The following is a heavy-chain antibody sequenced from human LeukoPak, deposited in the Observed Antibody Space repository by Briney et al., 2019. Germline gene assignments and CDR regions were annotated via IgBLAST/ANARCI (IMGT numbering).Heavy chain of an antibody. J-gene: IGHJ3*02. D-gene: IGHD3-10*01. CDR2: IYYSGST. CDR1: GGSISSGDYY. CDR3: ARALTLGDDAFDI. V-gene: IGHV4-30-4*08. Sequence: SETLSLTCTVSGGSISSGDYYWSWIRQPPGKGLEWIGYIYYSGSTYYNPSLKSRVTISVDTSKNQFSLKLSSVTAADTAVHYCARALTLGDDAFDIWGQGTMVTVSS.